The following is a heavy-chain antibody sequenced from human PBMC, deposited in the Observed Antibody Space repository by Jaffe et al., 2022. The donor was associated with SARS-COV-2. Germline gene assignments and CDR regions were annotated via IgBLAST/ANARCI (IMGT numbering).Heavy chain of an antibody. V-gene: IGHV4-61*02. J-gene: IGHJ3*02. CDR1: GGSLSIGNYY. CDR2: VYAIGSA. Sequence: QVQLRESGPGLVKPSQTLSLTCSVSGGSLSIGNYYWSWIRQPAGKGLEWIGRVYAIGSANYNPSLKSRVTMSIDTSRNQFSLKLNSVTAADTAVYFCARAPYYISGISYWDVFDIWGQGTMATVSS. D-gene: IGHD3-10*01. CDR3: ARAPYYISGISYWDVFDI.